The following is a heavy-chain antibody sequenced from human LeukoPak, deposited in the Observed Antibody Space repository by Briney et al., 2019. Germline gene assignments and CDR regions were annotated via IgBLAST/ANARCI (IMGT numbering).Heavy chain of an antibody. CDR1: GGTFSSYA. D-gene: IGHD3-22*01. Sequence: EASVKVSCKASGGTFSSYAISWVRQAPGQGLEWMGGIIPIFGTANYAQKFQGRVTITTDESTSTAYMELSSLRSDDTAVYYCAREDDSSGYYPLSYYYGMDVWGQGTTVTVSS. V-gene: IGHV1-69*05. J-gene: IGHJ6*02. CDR2: IIPIFGTA. CDR3: AREDDSSGYYPLSYYYGMDV.